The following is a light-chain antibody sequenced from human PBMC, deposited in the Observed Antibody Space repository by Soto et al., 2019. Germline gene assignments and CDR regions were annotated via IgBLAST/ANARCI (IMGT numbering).Light chain of an antibody. CDR3: QQYHNRPRT. J-gene: IGKJ2*01. CDR2: GAS. V-gene: IGKV3-15*01. CDR1: QSVRGD. Sequence: EIVITQSPATLSVSPGERATLSCRASQSVRGDLAWYQHKPGQAPRLLIYGASTRATGVPARFSGSGSGTQFTLIISSLQSEDFAIYYCQQYHNRPRTFGQGTKLEIK.